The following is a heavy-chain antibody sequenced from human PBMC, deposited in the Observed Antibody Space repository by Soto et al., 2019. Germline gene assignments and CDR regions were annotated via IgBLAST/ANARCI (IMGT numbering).Heavy chain of an antibody. CDR1: GFTFSSYA. CDR3: AKDPVSEWERLFDY. Sequence: GGSLRLSCAAAGFTFSSYAMSWVRQAPGKGLEWVSAISGSGGSTYYADSVKGRFTISRDNSKNTLYLQMNSLRAEDTAVYYCAKDPVSEWERLFDYWGQGTLVTVSS. J-gene: IGHJ4*02. V-gene: IGHV3-23*01. D-gene: IGHD1-26*01. CDR2: ISGSGGST.